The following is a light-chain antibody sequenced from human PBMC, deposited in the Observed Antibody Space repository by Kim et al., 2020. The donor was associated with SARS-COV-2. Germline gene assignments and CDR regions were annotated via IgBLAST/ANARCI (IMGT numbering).Light chain of an antibody. J-gene: IGLJ1*01. CDR2: ADN. CDR3: QSYDTTLRGSV. CDR1: NSNTGLGYD. Sequence: QRVTISCTGSNSNTGLGYDVQWYQQLPGKAPKLLIHADNNRPSGVPDRFSGSKSDTSASLAITGLQAEDEADYFCQSYDTTLRGSVFGTGTKVTVL. V-gene: IGLV1-40*01.